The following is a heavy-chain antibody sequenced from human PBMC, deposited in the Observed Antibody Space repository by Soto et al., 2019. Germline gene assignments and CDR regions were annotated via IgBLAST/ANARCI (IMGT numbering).Heavy chain of an antibody. CDR2: ISYDGSNK. V-gene: IGHV3-30*18. CDR1: GFTFSSYG. Sequence: PGGSLRLSCAASGFTFSSYGMHWVRQAPGKGLEWVAVISYDGSNKYYADSVKGRFTISRDNSKNTLYLQMNSLRAEDTAVYYCAKDCRYEWAAQSALDYWGQGTLVTVSS. D-gene: IGHD2-8*01. CDR3: AKDCRYEWAAQSALDY. J-gene: IGHJ4*02.